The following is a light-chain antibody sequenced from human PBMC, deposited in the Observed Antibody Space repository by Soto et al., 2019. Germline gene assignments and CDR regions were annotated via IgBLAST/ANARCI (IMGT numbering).Light chain of an antibody. Sequence: SYELTQPLSVSVALGQTARITCGGNNIESRNVHWYQQRPGQAPVLVIYRDINRPSGIPERFSGSNSGNTATLTITRAQAGDEADYYCQVWDSTTVFGGGTKLTVL. CDR1: NIESRN. V-gene: IGLV3-9*01. J-gene: IGLJ3*02. CDR2: RDI. CDR3: QVWDSTTV.